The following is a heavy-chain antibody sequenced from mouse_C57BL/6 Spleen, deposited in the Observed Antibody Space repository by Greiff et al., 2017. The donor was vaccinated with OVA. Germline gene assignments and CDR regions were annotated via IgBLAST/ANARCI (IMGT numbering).Heavy chain of an antibody. CDR1: GYTFTSYW. J-gene: IGHJ4*01. D-gene: IGHD2-4*01. CDR3: AREAYYDYDGAMDY. Sequence: QVQLQQPGAELVRPGSSVKLSCKASGYTFTSYWMDWVKQRPGQGLEWIGNIYPSDSETHYNQKFKDKATLTVDKSSSTAYMQLSSLTSEDSAVYYCAREAYYDYDGAMDYWGQGTSVTVSS. V-gene: IGHV1-61*01. CDR2: IYPSDSET.